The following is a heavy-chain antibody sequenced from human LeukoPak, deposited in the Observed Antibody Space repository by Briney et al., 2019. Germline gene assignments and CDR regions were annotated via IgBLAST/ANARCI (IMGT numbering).Heavy chain of an antibody. J-gene: IGHJ4*02. CDR1: GDSVSSNSAA. D-gene: IGHD3-10*01. CDR3: ARGHGSGSYYNTPGPFDY. V-gene: IGHV6-1*01. Sequence: SQTLSLTCAISGDSVSSNSAAWNWIRQSPSRGLEWLGRTYYRSKWYNDYAVSVKSRITINPDTSKNQFSLQLNSVTPEDTAVYYCARGHGSGSYYNTPGPFDYWGQGTLVTVSS. CDR2: TYYRSKWYN.